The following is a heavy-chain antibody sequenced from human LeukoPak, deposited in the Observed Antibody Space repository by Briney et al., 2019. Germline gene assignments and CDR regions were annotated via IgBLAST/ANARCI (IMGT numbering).Heavy chain of an antibody. D-gene: IGHD3-10*01. CDR1: GGSISSSSYY. Sequence: SETLSLTCTVSGGSISSSSYYWGWIRQPPGKGLEWIGEINHSGSTNYNPSLKSRVTISVDTSKNQFSLKLSSVTAADTAVYYCARSRITMVRGVRGHFDYWGQGTLVTVSS. J-gene: IGHJ4*02. V-gene: IGHV4-39*07. CDR2: INHSGST. CDR3: ARSRITMVRGVRGHFDY.